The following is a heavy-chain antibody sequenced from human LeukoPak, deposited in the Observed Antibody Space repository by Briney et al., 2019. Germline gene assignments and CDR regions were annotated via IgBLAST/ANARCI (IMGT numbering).Heavy chain of an antibody. D-gene: IGHD3-3*01. CDR1: GGSISSGGYY. CDR3: GGADLDAFDI. J-gene: IGHJ3*02. Sequence: SQNLSLTCTVSGGSISSGGYYWSWIRQHPGKGLEWIGYIYYSGSTYYDPSLKSRVTISVDTSKNQFSLKLSSVTAADTAVYYCGGADLDAFDIWGQGTMVTVSS. CDR2: IYYSGST. V-gene: IGHV4-31*03.